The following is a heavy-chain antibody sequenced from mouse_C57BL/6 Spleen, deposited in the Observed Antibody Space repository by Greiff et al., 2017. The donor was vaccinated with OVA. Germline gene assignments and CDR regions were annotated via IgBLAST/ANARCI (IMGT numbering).Heavy chain of an antibody. CDR3: AKGPFAY. CDR2: ISSGSSTI. CDR1: GFTFSDYG. J-gene: IGHJ3*01. V-gene: IGHV5-17*01. Sequence: EVKLVESGGGLVKPGGSLKLSCAASGFTFSDYGMHWVRQAPEKGLEWVAYISSGSSTIYYANTVKGRFTISRDNAKNTLFLQMTSLRSEDTAMYYCAKGPFAYWGQGTLVTVSA.